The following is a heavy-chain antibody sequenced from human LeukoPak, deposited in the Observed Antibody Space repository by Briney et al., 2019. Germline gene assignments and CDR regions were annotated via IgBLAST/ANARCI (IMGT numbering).Heavy chain of an antibody. J-gene: IGHJ3*02. CDR2: INPNSGGT. V-gene: IGHV1-2*02. CDR3: ARDEYSGYDSVDAFDI. CDR1: GYTFTGYY. D-gene: IGHD5-12*01. Sequence: ASVKVSCKAPGYTFTGYYMHWVRQAPGQGLEWMGWINPNSGGTNYAQKFQGRVTMTRDTSISTAYMELSRLRSDDTAVYYCARDEYSGYDSVDAFDIWGQGTMVTVSS.